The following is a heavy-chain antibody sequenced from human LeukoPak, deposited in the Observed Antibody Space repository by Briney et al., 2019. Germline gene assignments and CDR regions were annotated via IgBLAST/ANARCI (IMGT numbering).Heavy chain of an antibody. J-gene: IGHJ4*02. CDR3: AREAEYSSSHLNY. Sequence: SETLSLTCAVYGGSFSGYYWSWIRQPPGKGLEWIGEINHSGSTNYNPSLKSRVTTSVDTSKNQFSLKLSSVTAADTAVYYCAREAEYSSSHLNYWGQGTLVTVSS. V-gene: IGHV4-34*01. CDR2: INHSGST. CDR1: GGSFSGYY. D-gene: IGHD6-6*01.